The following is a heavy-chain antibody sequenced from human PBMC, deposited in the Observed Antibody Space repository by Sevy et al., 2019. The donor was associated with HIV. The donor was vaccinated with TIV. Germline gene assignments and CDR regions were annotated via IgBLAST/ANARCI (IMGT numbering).Heavy chain of an antibody. J-gene: IGHJ4*02. CDR1: GFTFIDYY. Sequence: GGSLRLSCAASGFTFIDYYMSWIHQAPGKGLEWVSHISTSGVTIYYADSVKGRFTISRDNAKNSQYLQMNSLRAEDTAVYYCARGTNYYESSGPSYFDYWGQGSLVTVSS. D-gene: IGHD3-22*01. CDR2: ISTSGVTI. V-gene: IGHV3-11*01. CDR3: ARGTNYYESSGPSYFDY.